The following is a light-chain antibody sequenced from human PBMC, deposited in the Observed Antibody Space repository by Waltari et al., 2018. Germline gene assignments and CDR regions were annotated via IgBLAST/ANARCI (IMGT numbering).Light chain of an antibody. CDR2: GAS. CDR1: QRVSSN. V-gene: IGKV3-15*01. Sequence: EIVMTQSPATLSVSPGERATLSCRASQRVSSNLAWYQQNPGQAPRLLIYGASTRATGIPARFSGSGSGTEFTLTISSLQSEDFAVYYCQQYNNWPPERTFGQGTKVEIK. CDR3: QQYNNWPPERT. J-gene: IGKJ1*01.